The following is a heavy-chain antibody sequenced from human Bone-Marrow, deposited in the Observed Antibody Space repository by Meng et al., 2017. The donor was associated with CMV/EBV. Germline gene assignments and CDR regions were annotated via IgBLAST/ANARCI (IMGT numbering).Heavy chain of an antibody. CDR2: INHSGST. CDR3: ARGGWSGYYTRYNWFDP. V-gene: IGHV4-34*01. J-gene: IGHJ5*02. D-gene: IGHD3-3*01. Sequence: GWSFSGYCWSWIRQPPGKGLEWIREINHSGSTNYNPSLKSRVTISVDTSKNQFSLKLSSVTAADTAVYYCARGGWSGYYTRYNWFDPWGQGTLVTVSS. CDR1: GWSFSGYC.